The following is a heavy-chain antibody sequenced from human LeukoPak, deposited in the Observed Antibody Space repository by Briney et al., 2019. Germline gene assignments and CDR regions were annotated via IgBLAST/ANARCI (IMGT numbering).Heavy chain of an antibody. CDR3: ATLGEYYYDSSGFAVDY. D-gene: IGHD3-22*01. J-gene: IGHJ4*02. CDR2: INHSGST. V-gene: IGHV4-34*01. Sequence: SETLSLTCAVYGGSFSGYYWSWIRQPPGEGLEWIGEINHSGSTNYNPSLKSRVTISVDTSKNQFSLKLSSVTAADTAVYYCATLGEYYYDSSGFAVDYWGQGTLVTVSS. CDR1: GGSFSGYY.